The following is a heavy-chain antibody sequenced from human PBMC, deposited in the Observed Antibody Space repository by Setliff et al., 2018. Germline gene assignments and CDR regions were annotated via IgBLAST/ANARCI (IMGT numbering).Heavy chain of an antibody. V-gene: IGHV1-69*13. D-gene: IGHD3-3*01. J-gene: IGHJ4*02. CDR3: ASSRDYNFWSGYYSPLDY. CDR1: GGTFSSYA. Sequence: SVKVSCKASGGTFSSYAISWVRQAPGQGLEWMGGISPIFGTANYAQKFQGRVTITADESTSTAYMELSSLRSEDTAVYYCASSRDYNFWSGYYSPLDYWGQGTLVTVSS. CDR2: ISPIFGTA.